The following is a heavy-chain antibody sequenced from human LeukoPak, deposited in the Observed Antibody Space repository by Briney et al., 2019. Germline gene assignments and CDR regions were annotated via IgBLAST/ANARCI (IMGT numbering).Heavy chain of an antibody. J-gene: IGHJ6*03. V-gene: IGHV4-4*07. CDR3: VRGRSSYDYYYYMDV. Sequence: SETLSLTCTVSGGSISSYYWSWIRQPAGKGLEWIGRIYTSGSTNYNPSPKSRVTMSVDTSKNQFSLKLSSVTAADTAVYYCVRGRSSYDYYYYMDVWGKGTTVTVSS. CDR2: IYTSGST. D-gene: IGHD2-2*01. CDR1: GGSISSYY.